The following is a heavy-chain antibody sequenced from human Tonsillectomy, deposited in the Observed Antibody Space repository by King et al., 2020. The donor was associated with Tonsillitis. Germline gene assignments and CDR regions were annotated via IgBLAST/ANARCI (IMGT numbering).Heavy chain of an antibody. Sequence: QLQESGPGLVKPSETLSLTCTVSGGSISSSSYYWGWIRQPPGKGLEWIGSIYYSGSTYYNPSLKSRVTISVDTSKNQFSLKLSSVTAADTAVYYCARGGLLWFRFDPWGQGTLVTVSS. CDR1: GGSISSSSYY. V-gene: IGHV4-39*01. J-gene: IGHJ5*02. CDR3: ARGGLLWFRFDP. D-gene: IGHD3-10*01. CDR2: IYYSGST.